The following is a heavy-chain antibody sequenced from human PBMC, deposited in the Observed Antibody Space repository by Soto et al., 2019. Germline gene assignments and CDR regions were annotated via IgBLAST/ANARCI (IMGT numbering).Heavy chain of an antibody. Sequence: QTLSLTCAISGDSVSSNSATWDWIMQSPSRGLEWLGRTYYRSKWSYDYAVSVQSRITISPDTSKNQFSLHLNSVTPEDTAVYYCARLIGNSWFPEWGQGTLVTVSS. CDR1: GDSVSSNSAT. CDR2: TYYRSKWSY. V-gene: IGHV6-1*01. D-gene: IGHD6-13*01. J-gene: IGHJ4*02. CDR3: ARLIGNSWFPE.